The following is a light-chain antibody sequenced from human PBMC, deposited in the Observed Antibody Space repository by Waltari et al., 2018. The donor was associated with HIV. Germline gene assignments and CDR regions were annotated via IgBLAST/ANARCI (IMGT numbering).Light chain of an antibody. CDR3: YSTSDDNVV. V-gene: IGLV3-27*01. CDR2: KDT. CDR1: TMPAKY. J-gene: IGLJ2*01. Sequence: SYALPQPSSVSVSPGQTARITCSGDTMPAKYARWFQQRPGQAPVLLIYKDTERPSWISERFSGSSSGTTVTLTITGAQVEDEADYYCYSTSDDNVVFGGGTKLMVL.